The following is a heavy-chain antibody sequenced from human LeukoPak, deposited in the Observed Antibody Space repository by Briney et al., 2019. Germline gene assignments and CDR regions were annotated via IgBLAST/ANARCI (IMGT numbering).Heavy chain of an antibody. V-gene: IGHV1-8*03. CDR3: ARGLLRTKWLLCY. CDR1: GYIFTSYV. CDR2: MKSNRGIT. J-gene: IGHJ4*02. Sequence: GASVKVSCKASGYIFTSYVINWVRQATGQGLEWMGWMKSNRGITGYAKKFQGRVTITRNNSISRAYMELRSMRSEDTAVYYCARGLLRTKWLLCYWGQGTLVTVSS. D-gene: IGHD3-22*01.